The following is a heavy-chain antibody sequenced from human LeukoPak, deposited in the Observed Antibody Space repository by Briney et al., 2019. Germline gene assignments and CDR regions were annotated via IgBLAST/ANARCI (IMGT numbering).Heavy chain of an antibody. D-gene: IGHD6-19*01. CDR2: IIPDSGGT. CDR3: AREKVADHPVDY. Sequence: ASVKVSCKASGYTFTSYYMHWVRQAPGQGLEWMGWIIPDSGGTNYAQNFQGRVTMNRDTSISTVYMELTRLTSDDTAVYYCAREKVADHPVDYWGQGSLVTVSS. J-gene: IGHJ4*02. V-gene: IGHV1-2*02. CDR1: GYTFTSYY.